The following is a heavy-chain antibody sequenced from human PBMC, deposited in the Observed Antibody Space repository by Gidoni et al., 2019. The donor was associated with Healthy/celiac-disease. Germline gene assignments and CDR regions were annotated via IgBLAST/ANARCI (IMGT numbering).Heavy chain of an antibody. D-gene: IGHD3-10*01. V-gene: IGHV3-21*01. J-gene: IGHJ4*02. Sequence: EVQLVESCGGLVKPGGSLRLSFPASGCTFSSYSMNWVRQAPGKGLGWVSSISSSSSYIYYADSVKGRITIYKDNAKNSLYLQMNSLRAEDTAVYYCARDKSRGVIATTDYWGQRNLVTVSS. CDR2: ISSSSSYI. CDR1: GCTFSSYS. CDR3: ARDKSRGVIATTDY.